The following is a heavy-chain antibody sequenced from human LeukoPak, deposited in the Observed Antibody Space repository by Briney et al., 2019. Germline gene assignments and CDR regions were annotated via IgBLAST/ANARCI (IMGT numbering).Heavy chain of an antibody. J-gene: IGHJ3*02. CDR1: GYTFTSYA. V-gene: IGHV1-2*02. Sequence: VASVKVSCKASGYTFTSYAMNWVRQAPGQGLEWMGWINPNSGGTNYAQKFQGRVTMTRDTSISTAYMELSRLRSDDTAVYYCARAGKLMITMVRGALASKKGFDIWGQGTMVTVSS. D-gene: IGHD3-10*01. CDR2: INPNSGGT. CDR3: ARAGKLMITMVRGALASKKGFDI.